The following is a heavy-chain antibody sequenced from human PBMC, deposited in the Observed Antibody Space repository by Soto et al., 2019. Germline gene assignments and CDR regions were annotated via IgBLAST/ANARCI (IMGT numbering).Heavy chain of an antibody. V-gene: IGHV1-3*01. Sequence: QVQLVQSGAEVKKPGASVRVSCKASGYTFTNYAMNWVRQAPGQGLEWLGWINAGNDDRKYSQKFQDRVTITRDTSASTVYMELSSLRSEDTAVYYCTRGIWSARLQAYYMDLWGKGTTVTVSS. CDR2: INAGNDDR. CDR1: GYTFTNYA. CDR3: TRGIWSARLQAYYMDL. J-gene: IGHJ6*03. D-gene: IGHD3-3*01.